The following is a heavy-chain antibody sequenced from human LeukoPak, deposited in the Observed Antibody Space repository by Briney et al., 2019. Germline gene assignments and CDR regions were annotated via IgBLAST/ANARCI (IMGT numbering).Heavy chain of an antibody. D-gene: IGHD2-2*01. V-gene: IGHV4-4*07. CDR1: VDSINRYY. CDR3: AKDLALGCWPNSSCSSPLFDY. Sequence: SETLSLTCSVSVDSINRYYWSWMRDPGGRGLAWIGRNHTTGGSRNNPSLKSRITISVDASKNQSSLKLSSVTAAHTAVYYCAKDLALGCWPNSSCSSPLFDYWGQGTLVTVSS. CDR2: NHTTGGS. J-gene: IGHJ4*02.